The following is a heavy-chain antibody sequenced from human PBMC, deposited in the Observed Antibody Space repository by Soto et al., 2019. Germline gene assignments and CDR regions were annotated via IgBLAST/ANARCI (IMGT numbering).Heavy chain of an antibody. CDR1: GFSFSDHY. D-gene: IGHD2-15*01. CDR3: TRPLTHCIGGSGYPTSYY. V-gene: IGHV3-72*01. CDR2: TRNKANSYTT. J-gene: IGHJ4*02. Sequence: GGSLRLSCAASGFSFSDHYLEWVRQAPGKGLEWVGRTRNKANSYTTEYAASVKGRFIISRDDSKSIAYLQMNSLKTEDTAVSYFTRPLTHCIGGSGYPTSYYWDKGNPITVSS.